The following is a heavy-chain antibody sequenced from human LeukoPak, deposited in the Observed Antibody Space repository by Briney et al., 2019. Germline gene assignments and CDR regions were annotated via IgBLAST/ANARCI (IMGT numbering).Heavy chain of an antibody. CDR3: ARVRGSGWYSG. CDR1: GFTFSSYS. CDR2: ISSSSSYI. V-gene: IGHV3-21*01. D-gene: IGHD6-19*01. J-gene: IGHJ4*02. Sequence: GGSLRLSCAASGFTFSSYSMNWVRQAPGKGLEWVSSISSSSSYIYYADSVKGRFTISRDNAKNSLYLQMNSLRAEDTAVYYCARVRGSGWYSGWGQGTLVTVSS.